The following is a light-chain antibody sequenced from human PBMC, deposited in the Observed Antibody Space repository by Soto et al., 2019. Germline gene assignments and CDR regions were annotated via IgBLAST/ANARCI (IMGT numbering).Light chain of an antibody. V-gene: IGKV1-5*01. J-gene: IGKJ2*01. CDR2: DAS. CDR3: QQYHTYPYT. CDR1: QRINNW. Sequence: DIQMTQSPSTLSASVGDRVTITCRASQRINNWLAWYQQKPGKAPKFLMFDASTLKTGVPSRFSGSGFGTEFTLTIRSLQPDEFATYFCQQYHTYPYTFGQGTKLEIK.